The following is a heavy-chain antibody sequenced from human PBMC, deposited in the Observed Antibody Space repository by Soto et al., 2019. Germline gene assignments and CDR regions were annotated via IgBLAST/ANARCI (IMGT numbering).Heavy chain of an antibody. J-gene: IGHJ4*02. Sequence: GGSLRLSCAASGFTFDDYAMHWVRQAPGKGLEWVSGISWNSGSIGYADSVKGRFTISRDNAKNSLYLQMNSLRAEETALYYCAKDSLHGSGSYYLTNLDYWGQGTLVTVSS. V-gene: IGHV3-9*01. CDR3: AKDSLHGSGSYYLTNLDY. CDR1: GFTFDDYA. D-gene: IGHD3-10*01. CDR2: ISWNSGSI.